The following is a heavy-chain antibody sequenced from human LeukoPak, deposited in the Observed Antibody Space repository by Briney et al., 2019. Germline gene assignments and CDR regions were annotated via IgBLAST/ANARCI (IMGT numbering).Heavy chain of an antibody. J-gene: IGHJ3*02. Sequence: SETLSLTCSVSGGSIISNDYHWGWVRQPPGKGLEWIGTISYSGNTDYNPSLRSRVTISVDTSNNQFSLRLGSVTAADTAVYHCARHCCSGPAKRVFDIWGQGTMVTVSS. D-gene: IGHD2-15*01. CDR3: ARHCCSGPAKRVFDI. CDR1: GGSIISNDYH. CDR2: ISYSGNT. V-gene: IGHV4-39*01.